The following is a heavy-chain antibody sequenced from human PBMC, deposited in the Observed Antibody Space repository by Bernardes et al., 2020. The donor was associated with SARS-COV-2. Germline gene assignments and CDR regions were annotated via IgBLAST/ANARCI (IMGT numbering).Heavy chain of an antibody. Sequence: GGSLRLSCAASGFTFSNAWMNWVRQVPGKGLEWVGRIKRKTDGGTIDYAAPVKGRFTISRDDSKNTLYLQMNSLKTEDTAVYYCSTDVILLVPTTRNGLDVWGQGTTVTVS. CDR3: STDVILLVPTTRNGLDV. V-gene: IGHV3-15*01. CDR2: IKRKTDGGTI. D-gene: IGHD1-26*01. J-gene: IGHJ6*02. CDR1: GFTFSNAW.